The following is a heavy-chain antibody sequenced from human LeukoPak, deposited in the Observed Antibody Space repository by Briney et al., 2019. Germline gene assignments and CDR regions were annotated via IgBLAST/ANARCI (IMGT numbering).Heavy chain of an antibody. D-gene: IGHD2-21*01. CDR2: INHSGST. CDR1: GGSFSGYY. J-gene: IGHJ5*02. Sequence: PSETLSLTCAVYGGSFSGYYWSWIRQPPGKGLEWIGEINHSGSTNYNPSLKSRVTISVDTSRNQFSLHLSSVTAADTAVYYCARQVIPGWFDPWGQGTLVTVSS. V-gene: IGHV4-34*01. CDR3: ARQVIPGWFDP.